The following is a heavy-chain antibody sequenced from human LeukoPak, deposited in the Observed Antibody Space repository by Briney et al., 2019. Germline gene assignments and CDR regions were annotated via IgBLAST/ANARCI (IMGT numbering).Heavy chain of an antibody. CDR1: GYMLSELS. D-gene: IGHD3-3*01. J-gene: IGHJ5*02. CDR2: FDPEEGKT. Sequence: ASVKVSCKVSGYMLSELSMHWVRQAPGEGRAGMGGFDPEEGKTIYAQKFRGRVIMTEDPSTDTAYMELSSLTSQDTAMYYCATFRWIAYSNWFHPWGQGTLVTVSP. V-gene: IGHV1-24*01. CDR3: ATFRWIAYSNWFHP.